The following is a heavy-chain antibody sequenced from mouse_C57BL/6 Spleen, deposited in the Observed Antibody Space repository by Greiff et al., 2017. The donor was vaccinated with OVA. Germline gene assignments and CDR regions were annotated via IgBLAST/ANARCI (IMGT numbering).Heavy chain of an antibody. CDR3: AEPGTSFDY. CDR2: INPNNGGT. CDR1: GYTFTDYN. V-gene: IGHV1-22*01. J-gene: IGHJ2*01. Sequence: EVKLMESGPELVKPGASVKMSCKASGYTFTDYNMHWVKQSHGKSLEWIGYINPNNGGTSYNQKFKGKATLTVNKSSSTAYMELRSLTSEDSAVYYCAEPGTSFDYWGQGTTLTVSS. D-gene: IGHD4-1*01.